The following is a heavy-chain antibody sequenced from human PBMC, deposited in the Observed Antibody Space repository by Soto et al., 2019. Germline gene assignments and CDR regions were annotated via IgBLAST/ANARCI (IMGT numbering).Heavy chain of an antibody. V-gene: IGHV1-46*01. J-gene: IGHJ4*02. Sequence: ASVKVSCKASGYTFTSYYMHWVRQAPGQGLEWMGIINPSGGSTSYAQKFQGRVTMTRDTSTSTVYMELSSLRSEDTAVYYCADAGYSSSWSPRIDYWGQGTLVTVSS. D-gene: IGHD6-13*01. CDR2: INPSGGST. CDR3: ADAGYSSSWSPRIDY. CDR1: GYTFTSYY.